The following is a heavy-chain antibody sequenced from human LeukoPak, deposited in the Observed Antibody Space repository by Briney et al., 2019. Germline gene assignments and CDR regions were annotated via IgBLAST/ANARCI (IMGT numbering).Heavy chain of an antibody. J-gene: IGHJ4*02. Sequence: GGSLRLSCGASGFSFKTLAMSGVRQAPGKGREGVSAISASGGTTYYAESVKGRFTISRDNSKNTLYLQMNSLRVEDTAVYYCAKDRDGGTKTRPKGFDYWGQGTLVTVSS. V-gene: IGHV3-23*01. CDR1: GFSFKTLA. D-gene: IGHD1/OR15-1a*01. CDR3: AKDRDGGTKTRPKGFDY. CDR2: ISASGGTT.